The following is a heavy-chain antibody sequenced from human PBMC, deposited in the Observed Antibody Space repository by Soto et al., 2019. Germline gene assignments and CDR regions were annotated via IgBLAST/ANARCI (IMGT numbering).Heavy chain of an antibody. V-gene: IGHV3-21*01. CDR3: ARESEDLTSNFDY. J-gene: IGHJ4*02. Sequence: PGGSLRLSCAASGFTFTRYSVNWVRLAPGKGLEWVSSISSTTNYIYYADSMKGRFTVSRDNAKNSVYLEMNSLSAEDTAVYYCARESEDLTSNFDYWGQGTLVTVSS. CDR1: GFTFTRYS. CDR2: ISSTTNYI.